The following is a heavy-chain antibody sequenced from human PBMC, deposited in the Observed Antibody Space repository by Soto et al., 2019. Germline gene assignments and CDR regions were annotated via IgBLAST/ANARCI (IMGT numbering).Heavy chain of an antibody. Sequence: GECLKSSGKVACYSCTNYWTGWLRQMPGKGLDWMGIIYPGDSDTRYSPSFQGQVTISADESISTAYLQWSSLKASDTAMYYCGRIDGRTVYPYGYWGHVTPFTIS. CDR1: CYSCTNYW. J-gene: IGHJ4*01. D-gene: IGHD1-1*01. CDR3: GRIDGRTVYPYGY. V-gene: IGHV5-51*01. CDR2: IYPGDSDT.